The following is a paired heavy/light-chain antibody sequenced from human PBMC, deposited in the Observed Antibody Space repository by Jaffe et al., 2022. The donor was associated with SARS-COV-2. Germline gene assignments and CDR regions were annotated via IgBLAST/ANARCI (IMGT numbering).Light chain of an antibody. V-gene: IGKV2-28*01. CDR2: LGS. CDR1: QSLLHSNGYNY. CDR3: MQALQTL. Sequence: DIVMTQSPLSLPVTPGEPASISCRSSQSLLHSNGYNYLDWYLQKPGQSPQLLIYLGSNRASGVPDRFSGSGSGTNFTLKISRVEAEDVGVYYCMQALQTLFGGGTKVEIK. J-gene: IGKJ4*01.
Heavy chain of an antibody. Sequence: QVQLVQSGAEVKKPGSSVTVSCEASGGTFSSYTFSWVRQAPGQGLEWMGRIIPILGITNYAQKFQDRVTIIADKSTSTAYMELSSLRSEDTAVYYCAAQQGFGLDFYYGMDVWGQGTTVTVSS. D-gene: IGHD3-10*01. CDR1: GGTFSSYT. CDR2: IIPILGIT. V-gene: IGHV1-69*02. CDR3: AAQQGFGLDFYYGMDV. J-gene: IGHJ6*02.